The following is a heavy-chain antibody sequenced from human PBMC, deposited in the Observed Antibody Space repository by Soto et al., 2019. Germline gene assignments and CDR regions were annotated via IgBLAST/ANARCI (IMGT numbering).Heavy chain of an antibody. J-gene: IGHJ4*02. CDR2: INAGNGNT. D-gene: IGHD6-19*01. CDR3: ARAVAVPADFDY. V-gene: IGHV1-3*05. CDR1: GYTFTAYA. Sequence: QVQLVQSGAEEKKPGASVKVSCKASGYTFTAYAMHWVRQAPGQRLEWMGWINAGNGNTKYSQKFQGRVTITRDTPESTAYMELSSLRSEDTAVYYCARAVAVPADFDYWGQGTLVTVSS.